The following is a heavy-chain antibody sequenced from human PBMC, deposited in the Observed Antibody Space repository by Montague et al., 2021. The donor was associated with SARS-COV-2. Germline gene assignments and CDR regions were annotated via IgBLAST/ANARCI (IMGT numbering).Heavy chain of an antibody. V-gene: IGHV4-39*01. CDR1: GGSISSSSYY. Sequence: SETLSLTCTVSGGSISSSSYYWGWIRLPPGKGLEWIGNIYYSGSTYYNPSLKSRVTISVDTSKNQFSLKLSSVTAADTAVYYCARQKMGSVTIFGVVVHDRWFDPWGQGTLVTVSS. J-gene: IGHJ5*02. CDR3: ARQKMGSVTIFGVVVHDRWFDP. D-gene: IGHD3-3*01. CDR2: IYYSGST.